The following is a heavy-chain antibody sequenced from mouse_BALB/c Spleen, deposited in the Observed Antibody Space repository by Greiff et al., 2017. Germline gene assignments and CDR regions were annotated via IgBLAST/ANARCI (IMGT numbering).Heavy chain of an antibody. V-gene: IGHV2-6-7*01. Sequence: VKLVESGPGLVAPSQSLSITCTVSGFSLTGYGVNWVRQPPGKGLEWLGMIWGDGSTDYNSALNSRLSTSNDDSKSQVFLKMNSLQTDDTARYYCGRKYGNYYAMDYWGQGTSVTVSS. CDR3: GRKYGNYYAMDY. CDR1: GFSLTGYG. J-gene: IGHJ4*01. CDR2: IWGDGST. D-gene: IGHD2-10*02.